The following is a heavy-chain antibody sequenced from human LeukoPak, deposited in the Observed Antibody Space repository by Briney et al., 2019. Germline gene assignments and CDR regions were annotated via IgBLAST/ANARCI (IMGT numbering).Heavy chain of an antibody. V-gene: IGHV1-2*02. CDR3: ATGGGGSGITMIVVGKNAFDI. D-gene: IGHD3-22*01. CDR1: GYTFTGYY. J-gene: IGHJ3*02. CDR2: INPNSGGT. Sequence: GASVKVSCKASGYTFTGYYMHWVRQAPGQGLEWMGWINPNSGGTNYAQKFQGRVTMTEDTSTDTAYMELSSLRSEDTAVYYCATGGGGSGITMIVVGKNAFDIWGQGTMVTVSS.